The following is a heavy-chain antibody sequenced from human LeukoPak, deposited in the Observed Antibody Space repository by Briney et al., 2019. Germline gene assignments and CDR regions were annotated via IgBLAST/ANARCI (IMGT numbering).Heavy chain of an antibody. CDR1: GFTFSSYG. CDR2: ISYDGSNK. CDR3: AKDNDLDWLLDH. V-gene: IGHV3-30*18. D-gene: IGHD3-9*01. Sequence: GRSLRLSCAASGFTFSSYGMHWVRQAPGKGLEWVAVISYDGSNKYYADSVKGRFTISRDNSKNTLYLQMNSLRAEDTAVYYCAKDNDLDWLLDHWGQGTLVTVSS. J-gene: IGHJ4*02.